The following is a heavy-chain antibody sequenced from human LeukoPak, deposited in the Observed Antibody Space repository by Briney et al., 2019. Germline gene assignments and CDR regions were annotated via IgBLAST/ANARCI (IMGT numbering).Heavy chain of an antibody. V-gene: IGHV4-39*02. Sequence: KPSETLSLTCTVSGGSISSSGYYWGWIRQPPGKGLEWIGSIYYSGSTYYNPSLKSRVTISIDTSKNQFSLKLSSVTAADTAVYYCARDFWSGYFDYWGQGTLVTVSS. CDR1: GGSISSSGYY. J-gene: IGHJ4*02. CDR2: IYYSGST. D-gene: IGHD3-3*01. CDR3: ARDFWSGYFDY.